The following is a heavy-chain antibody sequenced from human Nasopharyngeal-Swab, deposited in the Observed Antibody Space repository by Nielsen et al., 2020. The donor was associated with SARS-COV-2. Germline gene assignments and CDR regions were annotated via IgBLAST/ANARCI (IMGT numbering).Heavy chain of an antibody. J-gene: IGHJ4*02. V-gene: IGHV4-34*01. D-gene: IGHD3-3*01. CDR2: INHSGST. Sequence: SETLSLTCAVYGGSFGGYYWSWIRQPPGKGLEWIGEINHSGSTNYNPSLKSRVTISVDTSKNQFSLKLSSVTAADTAVYYCARHVSTTIFGVVIISYFDYWGQGTLVTVSS. CDR1: GGSFGGYY. CDR3: ARHVSTTIFGVVIISYFDY.